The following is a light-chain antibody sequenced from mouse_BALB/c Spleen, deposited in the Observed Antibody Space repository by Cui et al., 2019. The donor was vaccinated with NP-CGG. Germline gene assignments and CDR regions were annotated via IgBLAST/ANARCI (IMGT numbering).Light chain of an antibody. CDR1: TGAVTTSNY. CDR3: ALWYSNHWV. Sequence: QSFVTQESALTTSPGETVTLTCRSSTGAVTTSNYANWVQEKPDHLFTGLIGGTNNRPPGVPARFSGSLIGDKAALTITGAQTEDEAIYFCALWYSNHWVFGGGTKRTVL. CDR2: GTN. J-gene: IGLJ1*01. V-gene: IGLV1*01.